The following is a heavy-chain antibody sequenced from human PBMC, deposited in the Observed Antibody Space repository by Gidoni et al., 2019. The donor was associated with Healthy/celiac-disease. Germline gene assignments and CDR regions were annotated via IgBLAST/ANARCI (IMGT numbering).Heavy chain of an antibody. Sequence: QVQLVQSGAEVKKPGASVKVSCKASGYTFTSYAMHWVRQAPGQRLEWMGWINAGNGNTKYSQKFQGRVTITRDTSASTAYMELSSLRSEDTAVYYCASDEQVAGPRYYFDYWGQGTLVTVSS. J-gene: IGHJ4*02. V-gene: IGHV1-3*01. D-gene: IGHD6-19*01. CDR1: GYTFTSYA. CDR2: INAGNGNT. CDR3: ASDEQVAGPRYYFDY.